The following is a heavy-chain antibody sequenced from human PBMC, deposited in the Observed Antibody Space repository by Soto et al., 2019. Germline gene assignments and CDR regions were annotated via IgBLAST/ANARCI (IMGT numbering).Heavy chain of an antibody. CDR1: GFTFSSYW. Sequence: PGGSLRLSCAASGFTFSSYWMHWVRQAPGKGLVWVSRINSDGSSTSYADSVKGRFTISRDNAKNTLYLQMNSLRAEDTAVYYCAREVRDEDIVLVPAAIGPYYYYGMDVWGQGTTVTVSS. J-gene: IGHJ6*02. V-gene: IGHV3-74*01. CDR2: INSDGSST. D-gene: IGHD2-2*01. CDR3: AREVRDEDIVLVPAAIGPYYYYGMDV.